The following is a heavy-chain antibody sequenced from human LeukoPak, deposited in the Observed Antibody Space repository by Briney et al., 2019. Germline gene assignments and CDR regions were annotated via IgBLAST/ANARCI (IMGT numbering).Heavy chain of an antibody. CDR3: AKDSYGDYDSRWYFDL. D-gene: IGHD4-17*01. Sequence: GGSLRLSCAASGFSFSSYGMHWVRQAPGKGLEWLAFVRYDGNDYYVDSVTYADSVKGRFTISRDNSKNTLYLQMNSLRAEDTALYYCAKDSYGDYDSRWYFDLWGRGTLVTVSS. CDR2: VRYDGNDY. CDR1: GFSFSSYG. V-gene: IGHV3-30*02. J-gene: IGHJ2*01.